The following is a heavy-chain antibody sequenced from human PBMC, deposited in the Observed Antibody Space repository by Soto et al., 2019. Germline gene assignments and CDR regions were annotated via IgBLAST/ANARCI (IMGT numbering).Heavy chain of an antibody. Sequence: EVQLVESGGGLVQPGGSLRLSCAASGFTFSSYWMSWVRQAPGKGLEWVANIKQDGSEKYYGDSVKGRFTISRDNAKNSLYLQMNSLRAEDTAVYYGAVERITMVRGVIGRGMDVWGQGTTVTVSS. D-gene: IGHD3-10*01. CDR2: IKQDGSEK. J-gene: IGHJ6*02. V-gene: IGHV3-7*01. CDR3: AVERITMVRGVIGRGMDV. CDR1: GFTFSSYW.